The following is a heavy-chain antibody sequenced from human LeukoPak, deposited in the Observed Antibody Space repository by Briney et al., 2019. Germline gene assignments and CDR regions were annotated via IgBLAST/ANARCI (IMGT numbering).Heavy chain of an antibody. D-gene: IGHD1-26*01. CDR3: ARDLGPGMGAV. CDR1: GGSISSYY. J-gene: IGHJ4*02. CDR2: IYYSGST. V-gene: IGHV4-59*01. Sequence: SETLSLTCTVSGGSISSYYWSWIRQPPGKGLEWIGYIYYSGSTNYNPSLKSRVTISVDTSKNQFSLKLSSVTAADTAVYYCARDLGPGMGAVWGQGTLVTVSS.